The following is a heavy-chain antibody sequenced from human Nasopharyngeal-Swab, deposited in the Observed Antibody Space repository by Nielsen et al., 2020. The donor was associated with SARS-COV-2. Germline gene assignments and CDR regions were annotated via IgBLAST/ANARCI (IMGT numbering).Heavy chain of an antibody. D-gene: IGHD2-21*02. Sequence: ASVKVSCKASGGTFSSYAINWVRQATGQGLEWMGWMNPNSGNTGYAQKFQGRVTMTRNTSISTAYMELSSLRSEDTAVYYCARGAGDSYYYYYYGMDVWGQGTTVTVSS. CDR1: GGTFSSYA. CDR2: MNPNSGNT. CDR3: ARGAGDSYYYYYYGMDV. J-gene: IGHJ6*02. V-gene: IGHV1-8*02.